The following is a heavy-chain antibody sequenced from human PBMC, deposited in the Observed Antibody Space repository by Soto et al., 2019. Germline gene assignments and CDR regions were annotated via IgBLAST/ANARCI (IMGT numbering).Heavy chain of an antibody. CDR3: ARGFPPFDY. J-gene: IGHJ4*02. D-gene: IGHD3-10*01. CDR2: ISYSGTT. CDR1: GGSISRGGYF. Sequence: QVQLQESGPGLVKPSQTLSLTCTVSGGSISRGGYFWSWIRQHPGKGLEWIGCISYSGTTHYNPSLKSRVTISVDTSKNQFSLKVSSVTAADTAVYYCARGFPPFDYWGQGTLVTVSS. V-gene: IGHV4-31*03.